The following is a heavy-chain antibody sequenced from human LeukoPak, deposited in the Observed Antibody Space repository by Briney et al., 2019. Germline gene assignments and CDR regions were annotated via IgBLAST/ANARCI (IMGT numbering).Heavy chain of an antibody. D-gene: IGHD3-10*02. CDR3: ARHPLKPYVSDWFDP. CDR2: IYYSGST. Sequence: SETLSLTCTVSGGSISINNYYWGWIRQPPGKGLEWIASIYYSGSTYYSPSLKSRVAMSVDTSKNQFSLKLSSVTAADTAVYYCARHPLKPYVSDWFDPWGQGILVTVSS. J-gene: IGHJ5*02. CDR1: GGSISINNYY. V-gene: IGHV4-39*01.